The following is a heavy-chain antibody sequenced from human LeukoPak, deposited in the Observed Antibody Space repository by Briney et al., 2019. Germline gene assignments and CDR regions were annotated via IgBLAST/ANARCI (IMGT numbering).Heavy chain of an antibody. CDR1: GFTFSSYA. D-gene: IGHD2-2*01. CDR3: ARELAGYCSSTSCSLFDP. CDR2: ISGSGGST. V-gene: IGHV3-23*01. J-gene: IGHJ5*02. Sequence: GGSLRLSCAASGFTFSSYAMSWVRQAPGKGLEWVSAISGSGGSTYYADSVKGRFTISRDNSKNTLYLQMNSLRSEDTAVYYCARELAGYCSSTSCSLFDPWGQGTLVTVSS.